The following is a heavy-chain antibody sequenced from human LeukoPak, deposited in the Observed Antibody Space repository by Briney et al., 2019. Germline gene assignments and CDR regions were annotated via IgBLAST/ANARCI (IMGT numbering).Heavy chain of an antibody. CDR2: ISGGSGST. CDR3: AKHRFESGGYHSTD. D-gene: IGHD3-22*01. J-gene: IGHJ4*02. CDR1: GFTFSSYA. Sequence: GGSLRLSCATSGFTFSSYAMSWVRQAPGKGLAWVSTISGGSGSTYCADSVKGRFTISRDNSKNTLYLQMNSLRDEDTAVYYCAKHRFESGGYHSTDWGQGTLVTVSS. V-gene: IGHV3-23*01.